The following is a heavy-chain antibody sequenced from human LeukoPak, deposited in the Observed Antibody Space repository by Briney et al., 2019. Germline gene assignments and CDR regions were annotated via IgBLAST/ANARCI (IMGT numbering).Heavy chain of an antibody. D-gene: IGHD5-18*01. CDR2: ISRSGDYI. V-gene: IGHV3-21*01. J-gene: IGHJ4*02. CDR1: GFSFSAYG. Sequence: PGGSLRLTCAASGFSFSAYGMNWVRQGPGKGLEWVSCISRSGDYIYYADSVKGRFTISRDDAKNSLYLQMNSLRAEDTAVYYCARDKPHYSHDYWGQGTLVTVSS. CDR3: ARDKPHYSHDY.